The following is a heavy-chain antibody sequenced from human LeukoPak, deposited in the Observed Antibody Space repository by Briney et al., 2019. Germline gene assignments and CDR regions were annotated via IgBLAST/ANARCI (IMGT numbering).Heavy chain of an antibody. CDR3: ARAPRQLSYYYGVDV. V-gene: IGHV1-8*01. J-gene: IGHJ6*02. CDR1: GYTFTMYY. CDR2: MNPNSGDT. Sequence: ASVKVSCKASGYTFTMYYIHWVRQATGQGLEWMGWMNPNSGDTGYAQKFQGRVTMTRDTSTSTAYMELSRLRFEDTAVYYCARAPRQLSYYYGVDVWGQGTAVTVSS. D-gene: IGHD5-18*01.